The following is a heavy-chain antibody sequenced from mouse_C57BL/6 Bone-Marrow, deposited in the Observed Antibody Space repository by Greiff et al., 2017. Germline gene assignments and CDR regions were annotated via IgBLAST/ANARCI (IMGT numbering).Heavy chain of an antibody. D-gene: IGHD2-1*01. CDR3: ARGGGNLAWFAY. V-gene: IGHV1-64*01. Sequence: QVQLQQSGAELVKPGASVKLSCKASGYTFTSYWMHWVKQRPGQGLEWIGMIHPNSGSTNYNEKFKSKATLTVDKSSSTAYMQLSSLTSEDSAVYYCARGGGNLAWFAYWGQGTLVTVSA. CDR1: GYTFTSYW. J-gene: IGHJ3*01. CDR2: IHPNSGST.